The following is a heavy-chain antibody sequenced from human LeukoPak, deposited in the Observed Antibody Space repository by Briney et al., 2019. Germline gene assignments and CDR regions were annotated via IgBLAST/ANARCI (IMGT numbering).Heavy chain of an antibody. CDR2: IYYSGST. D-gene: IGHD2-2*01. CDR3: ARDARGDSSTTNAFDI. J-gene: IGHJ3*02. V-gene: IGHV4-31*03. Sequence: SETLSLTCTVSGGSISSGDYYWSWIRQHPGKGLEWIGYIYYSGSTYYNPSLKSRVTISVDTSKNQFSLKLSSVTAADTAVYYCARDARGDSSTTNAFDIWGQGTMVTVSS. CDR1: GGSISSGDYY.